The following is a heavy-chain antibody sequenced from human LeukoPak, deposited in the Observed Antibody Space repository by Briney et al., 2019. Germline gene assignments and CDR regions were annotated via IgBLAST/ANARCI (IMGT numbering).Heavy chain of an antibody. CDR1: GFAFSSYG. J-gene: IGHJ4*02. Sequence: GGSLRLSCAASGFAFSSYGMHWVRQAPGRGLDWVTFIWSDGSNKYYVDSVKGRFTISRDNSKNTLYLQMNSLRDEDTAVYYCARGPAGVAGTVDYWGQGTLVTVSS. D-gene: IGHD6-19*01. V-gene: IGHV3-33*01. CDR2: IWSDGSNK. CDR3: ARGPAGVAGTVDY.